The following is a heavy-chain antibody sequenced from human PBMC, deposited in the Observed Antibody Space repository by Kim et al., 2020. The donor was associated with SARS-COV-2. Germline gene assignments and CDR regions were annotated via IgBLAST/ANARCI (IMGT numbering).Heavy chain of an antibody. CDR1: GGTFSSYA. Sequence: SVKVSCKASGGTFSSYAISWVRQAPGQGLEWMGGIIPIFGTANYAQKFQGRVTITADESTSTAYMELSSLRSEDTAVYYCARSDGIQLWLLGGAFDIWGQGTMVTVSS. D-gene: IGHD5-18*01. J-gene: IGHJ3*02. V-gene: IGHV1-69*13. CDR2: IIPIFGTA. CDR3: ARSDGIQLWLLGGAFDI.